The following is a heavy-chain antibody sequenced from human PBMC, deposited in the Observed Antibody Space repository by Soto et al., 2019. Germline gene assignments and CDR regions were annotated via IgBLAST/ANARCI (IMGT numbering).Heavy chain of an antibody. CDR1: GFTFSSYG. D-gene: IGHD3-22*01. J-gene: IGHJ3*02. CDR2: IWYDGSNK. V-gene: IGHV3-33*01. CDR3: ARIYDSSGRSYRGAFDI. Sequence: GGSLRLSCAASGFTFSSYGMHWVRQAPGKGLEWVAVIWYDGSNKYYADSVKGRFTITRDNSKNTLYLQMNSLRAEDTAVYYCARIYDSSGRSYRGAFDIWGQGTMVTVSS.